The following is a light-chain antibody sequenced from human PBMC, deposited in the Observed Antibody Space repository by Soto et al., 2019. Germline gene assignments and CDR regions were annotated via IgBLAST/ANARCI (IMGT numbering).Light chain of an antibody. J-gene: IGKJ3*01. Sequence: EIVMTQSPATLSVSPGERATLSCRASRSVSSNLAWYQQKPGQAPRLLIYGASIRATGIPARFSGSGSGTEFTLTISSLQSEDFAVYYCQQYNNWPGTFGPGTKVDIK. CDR2: GAS. CDR3: QQYNNWPGT. V-gene: IGKV3-15*01. CDR1: RSVSSN.